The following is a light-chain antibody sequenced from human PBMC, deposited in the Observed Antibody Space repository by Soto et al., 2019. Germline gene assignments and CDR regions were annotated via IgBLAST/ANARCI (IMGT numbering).Light chain of an antibody. Sequence: EVVMTQSPLSLPVTLGQPASTSCRSSQSLVHSDGNTYLNWFQQRPAQSPRRLIYKVSNRDSGVPDRFSGSASGTDFTLKISRLEPDDVGVYYCMQGIHWPLTFGRGTKVEIK. J-gene: IGKJ1*01. CDR3: MQGIHWPLT. V-gene: IGKV2-30*02. CDR2: KVS. CDR1: QSLVHSDGNTY.